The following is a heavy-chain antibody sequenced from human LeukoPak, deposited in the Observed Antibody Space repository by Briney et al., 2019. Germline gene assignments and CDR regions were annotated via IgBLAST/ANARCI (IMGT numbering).Heavy chain of an antibody. CDR3: ARQYYYDSSGYHYYYYYYMDV. D-gene: IGHD3-22*01. V-gene: IGHV3-7*01. Sequence: PGGSLRLSCAASGFTFSSYWMSWVRQAPGKGLEWMANIKQDGSEKYYVDSVKGRFTISRDNAKNSLYLQMNSLRAEDTAVYYCARQYYYDSSGYHYYYYYYMDVWGKGTTVTVSS. CDR2: IKQDGSEK. CDR1: GFTFSSYW. J-gene: IGHJ6*03.